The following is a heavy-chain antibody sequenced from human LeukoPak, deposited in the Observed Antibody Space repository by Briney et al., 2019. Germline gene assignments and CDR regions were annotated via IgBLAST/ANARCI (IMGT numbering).Heavy chain of an antibody. V-gene: IGHV3-73*01. D-gene: IGHD2-15*01. CDR3: ARRIVVVVAAREDDAFDI. J-gene: IGHJ3*02. Sequence: GGSLRLSCAASGFNFSGSAMHWVRQASGKGLEWVGRIRSKANSYATAYAAPVSGRFTISRDDSKNTAYLQMNSLITEDTAVYYCARRIVVVVAAREDDAFDIWGQGTMVTVSS. CDR1: GFNFSGSA. CDR2: IRSKANSYAT.